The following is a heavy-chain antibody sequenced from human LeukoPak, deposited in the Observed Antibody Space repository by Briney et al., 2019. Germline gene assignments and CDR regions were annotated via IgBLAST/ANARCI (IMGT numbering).Heavy chain of an antibody. CDR2: IYSGGST. CDR3: AKVETTSYYGMDV. D-gene: IGHD4-11*01. V-gene: IGHV3-53*04. J-gene: IGHJ6*02. Sequence: GGSLRLSCAASGFTVSSNYMSWVRQAPGKGLEWVSVIYSGGSTYYADSVKGRFTISRHNSKNTLYLQMNSLRAEDMAVYYCAKVETTSYYGMDVWGQGTMVTVSS. CDR1: GFTVSSNY.